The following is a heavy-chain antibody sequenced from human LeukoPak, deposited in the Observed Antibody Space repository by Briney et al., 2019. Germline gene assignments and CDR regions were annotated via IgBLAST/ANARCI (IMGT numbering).Heavy chain of an antibody. CDR2: IKQDGSEK. V-gene: IGHV3-7*01. J-gene: IGHJ4*02. CDR1: GFTFINYA. CDR3: AGYCSSSTCQKPDV. Sequence: QSGGSLRLSCAASGFTFINYAMTWVRQAPGKGLEWVTNIKQDGSEKYYVGSVKGRFTISRDNAKNSLYLQMDSLRAEDTAVYYCAGYCSSSTCQKPDVWGQGTLVTVSS. D-gene: IGHD2-2*01.